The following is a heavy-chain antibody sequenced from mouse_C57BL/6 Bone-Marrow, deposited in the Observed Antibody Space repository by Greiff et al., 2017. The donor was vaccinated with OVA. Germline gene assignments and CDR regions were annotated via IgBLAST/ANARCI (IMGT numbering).Heavy chain of an antibody. CDR3: AIKEGGSSWYFDV. CDR1: GYTFTSYW. CDR2: IHPSDSDP. J-gene: IGHJ1*03. V-gene: IGHV1-74*01. Sequence: QVQLQQPGAELVKPGASVKVSCKASGYTFTSYWMHWVKQRPGQGLEWIGRIHPSDSDPNYNQKLKGKATLTVDKSASTAYMQLSSLTSEDSAVYYCAIKEGGSSWYFDVWGTGTTGTVST. D-gene: IGHD1-1*01.